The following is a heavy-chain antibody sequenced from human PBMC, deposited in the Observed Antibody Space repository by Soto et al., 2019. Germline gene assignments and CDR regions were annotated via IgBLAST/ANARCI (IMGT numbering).Heavy chain of an antibody. Sequence: QVQLVQSGAEVKKPGASVKVSCKASGYTFTSYAMHWVRQAPGQRLEWMGWINAGNGNTKYSQKFQGRVTITRDTSARTAYMELSGVRSENTAVYNCARDIRVWYTGVTFDISGAGTIVTVSS. CDR3: ARDIRVWYTGVTFDI. V-gene: IGHV1-3*01. D-gene: IGHD6-13*01. J-gene: IGHJ3*02. CDR1: GYTFTSYA. CDR2: INAGNGNT.